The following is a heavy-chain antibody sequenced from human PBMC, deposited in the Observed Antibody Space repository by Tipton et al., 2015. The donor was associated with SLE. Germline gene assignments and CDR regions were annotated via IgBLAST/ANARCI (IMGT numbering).Heavy chain of an antibody. CDR2: IYHSGST. J-gene: IGHJ4*02. D-gene: IGHD2-15*01. CDR1: GYSISSGYY. CDR3: ARDAYCSGGSCYGFDS. Sequence: PGLVKPSETLSLTCAVSGYSISSGYYWGWIRQPPGKGLEWIGEIYHSGSTNYNPSLKSRVTISVDKSKNQFSLKLTSVTAADTAVYHCARDAYCSGGSCYGFDSWGPGTLVAVSS. V-gene: IGHV4-38-2*02.